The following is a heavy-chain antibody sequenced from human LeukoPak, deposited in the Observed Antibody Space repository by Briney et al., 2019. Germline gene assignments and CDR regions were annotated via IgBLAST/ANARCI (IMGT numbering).Heavy chain of an antibody. CDR3: AKEVDTAIDY. Sequence: PGGSLRLSCAASGFTFSNYSMNWVRQAPGKGLEWVSYISSVSSSIYYADSVKGRFTISRDNSKNTLYLQMNSLRAEDTAVYYCAKEVDTAIDYWGQGTLVTVSS. D-gene: IGHD5-18*01. J-gene: IGHJ4*02. V-gene: IGHV3-48*01. CDR1: GFTFSNYS. CDR2: ISSVSSSI.